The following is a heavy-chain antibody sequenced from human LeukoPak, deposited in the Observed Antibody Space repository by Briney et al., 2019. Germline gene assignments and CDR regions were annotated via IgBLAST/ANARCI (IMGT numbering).Heavy chain of an antibody. CDR3: TNQPILAGSIDS. D-gene: IGHD3-9*01. Sequence: PGGSTRLSCATSGFTFNTYAMNWVRQAPGKGLEWVSTINDAGRTTYYADSVKGRFTISRDNSKNTVYLQMNNLRAEDTALYYCTNQPILAGSIDSWGQGTLVTVSS. CDR1: GFTFNTYA. V-gene: IGHV3-23*01. CDR2: INDAGRTT. J-gene: IGHJ4*02.